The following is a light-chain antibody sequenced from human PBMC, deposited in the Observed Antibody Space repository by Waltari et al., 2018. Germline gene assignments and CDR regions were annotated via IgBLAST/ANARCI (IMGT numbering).Light chain of an antibody. CDR1: QSVTRA. CDR3: QHYLRLPVT. CDR2: GAS. J-gene: IGKJ1*01. Sequence: IVLTQPPGTLSLSPGESATLSCRTSQSVTRALAWYQQKPGQAPRLLIYGASNRATGIPDRFSGSGSGTDFSLTISSLEPEDFAVYYCQHYLRLPVTFGQGTKVEVK. V-gene: IGKV3-20*01.